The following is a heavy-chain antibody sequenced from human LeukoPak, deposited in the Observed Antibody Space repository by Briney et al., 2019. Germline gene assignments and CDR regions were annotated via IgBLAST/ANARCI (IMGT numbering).Heavy chain of an antibody. CDR1: GFTFSSYS. CDR2: ISSSSSTI. D-gene: IGHD3-22*01. Sequence: GGSLRLSCAASGFTFSSYSMNWVGQAPGKGLEWVSYISSSSSTIYYADSVKGRFTISRDNAKNSLYLQMNSLRAEDTAVYYCAREYYDSSGYGAFDIWGQGTMVTVSS. J-gene: IGHJ3*02. V-gene: IGHV3-48*04. CDR3: AREYYDSSGYGAFDI.